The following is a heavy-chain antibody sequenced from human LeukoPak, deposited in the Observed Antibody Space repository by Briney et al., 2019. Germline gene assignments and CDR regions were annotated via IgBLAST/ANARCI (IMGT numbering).Heavy chain of an antibody. D-gene: IGHD6-13*01. CDR3: AKEGPALGYSSSWYEGYYGMDV. Sequence: GRSLRLSCAASGFTFSSYGMHWVRQAPGKGLEWVAVISYDGSNKYYADSVKGRFTISRDNSKNTLYLQMNSLRAEDTAVYYCAKEGPALGYSSSWYEGYYGMDVWGQGTTVTVSS. J-gene: IGHJ6*02. CDR1: GFTFSSYG. CDR2: ISYDGSNK. V-gene: IGHV3-30*18.